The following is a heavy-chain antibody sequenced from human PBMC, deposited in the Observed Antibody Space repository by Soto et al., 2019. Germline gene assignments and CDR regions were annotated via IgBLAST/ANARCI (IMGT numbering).Heavy chain of an antibody. Sequence: QLTLKESGPTLVKPTQTLTLTCTFSWFSLTTSGVGVGCIRQPPGKALGWLALIYWDDDKRDSPSLKSRLTITKDTSKTQVVLTMTNMDPADTATYFCAHRTTTVTWWCAPWCQGNLVTVSS. D-gene: IGHD4-17*01. CDR3: AHRTTTVTWWCAP. V-gene: IGHV2-5*02. CDR2: IYWDDDK. J-gene: IGHJ5*02. CDR1: WFSLTTSGVG.